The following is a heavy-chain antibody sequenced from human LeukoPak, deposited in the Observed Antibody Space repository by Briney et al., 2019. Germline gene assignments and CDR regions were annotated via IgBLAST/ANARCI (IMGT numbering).Heavy chain of an antibody. J-gene: IGHJ4*02. CDR2: ISGGGSPT. Sequence: GGSLRLSCAASGFSFSSYAMSWVRQAPGKGLEWVSTISGGGSPTRFADSVRGRFTISRDNSKNTLYLQMNSLRGEDTAVYYCVKFRGQLLSSYYFDYWGQGNLVPVSS. CDR1: GFSFSSYA. CDR3: VKFRGQLLSSYYFDY. D-gene: IGHD2-2*01. V-gene: IGHV3-23*01.